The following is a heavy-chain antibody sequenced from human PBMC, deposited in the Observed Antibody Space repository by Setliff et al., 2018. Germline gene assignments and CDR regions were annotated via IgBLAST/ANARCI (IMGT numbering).Heavy chain of an antibody. J-gene: IGHJ6*03. V-gene: IGHV3-21*01. CDR3: ARVEGVPAPYYMDV. Sequence: PGGSLRLSCAASGFTFSSYSMNWVRQAPGKGLEWVSSISSSNSYIYYAGSVKGRFTISRDNAKNSLYLQMNSLRAEDTAVYYCARVEGVPAPYYMDVWGKGTTVTVSS. CDR1: GFTFSSYS. D-gene: IGHD2-2*01. CDR2: ISSSNSYI.